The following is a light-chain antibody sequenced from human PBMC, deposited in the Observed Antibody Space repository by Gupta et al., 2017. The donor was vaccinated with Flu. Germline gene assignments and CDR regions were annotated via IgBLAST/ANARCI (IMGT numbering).Light chain of an antibody. J-gene: IGKJ1*01. CDR3: QRYDSLWT. Sequence: IQMTQSPSTLPAFVGDRVTITCRASQSIGSWLAWYQQKPGKVPKLLIYKASSLESGVPSRFSGSGSDTEFTLTISSLQPDDFATYYCQRYDSLWTFGQGTRVEIK. V-gene: IGKV1-5*03. CDR1: QSIGSW. CDR2: KAS.